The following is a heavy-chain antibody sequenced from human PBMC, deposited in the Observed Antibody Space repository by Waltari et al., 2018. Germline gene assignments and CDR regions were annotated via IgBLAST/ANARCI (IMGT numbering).Heavy chain of an antibody. D-gene: IGHD6-19*01. Sequence: EVQLVESGGDLVQPGGSLRLSCAASGFTFSTYAMSWVRQAPGKGLEWVSVIRGSGATYYADSVKGRFIISRDNSKNTVQLKMNSLRVEDTALYYCAKSGWLEAGSDYWGQGTLVTVSS. V-gene: IGHV3-23*04. CDR1: GFTFSTYA. J-gene: IGHJ4*02. CDR2: IRGSGAT. CDR3: AKSGWLEAGSDY.